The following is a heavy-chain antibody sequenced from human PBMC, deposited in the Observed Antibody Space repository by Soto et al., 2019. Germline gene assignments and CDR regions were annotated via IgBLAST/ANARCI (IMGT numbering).Heavy chain of an antibody. J-gene: IGHJ6*02. D-gene: IGHD3-10*01. CDR1: GGTFSTSA. V-gene: IGHV1-69*06. Sequence: QVRLVQSGAEVKKPGSSVKASCKTSGGTFSTSAISWVRQAPGQGLEWMGGIIPIFGTANYAQKFQGRVPITADKSTSTGLMGLRSLTSEGPALYFCASGEVRGGGDVWGQGTTVTVSS. CDR3: ASGEVRGGGDV. CDR2: IIPIFGTA.